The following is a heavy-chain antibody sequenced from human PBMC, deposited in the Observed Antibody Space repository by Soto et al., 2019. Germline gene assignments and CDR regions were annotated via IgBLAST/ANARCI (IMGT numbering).Heavy chain of an antibody. V-gene: IGHV4-39*01. J-gene: IGHJ4*02. CDR3: ARHGSGSQYPSDH. CDR1: SGSISGSTYY. CDR2: TYYSGRT. D-gene: IGHD3-10*01. Sequence: QLQLQESGPGLVKPSETLSLTCTVSSGSISGSTYYWGWLRQPPGKGLEYIGSTYYSGRTYYNPSIKSRVTVSVDTSKNQFSLNLTSVTAADTSVYDCARHGSGSQYPSDHWGQGTLVTVSS.